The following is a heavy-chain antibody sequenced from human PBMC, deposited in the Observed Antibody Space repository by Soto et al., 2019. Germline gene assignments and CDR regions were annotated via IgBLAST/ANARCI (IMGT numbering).Heavy chain of an antibody. Sequence: SETLSPTCTVSGDTITSFAWNWIRQPAGKGLEWIGRISTTGNPHYNPSLESRVTMSLDTSKNQFSLKLTSVTAADTAVYYCEGESGENWSYEAYWGQGTLVTVSS. V-gene: IGHV4-4*07. D-gene: IGHD1-7*01. CDR1: GDTITSFA. CDR3: EGESGENWSYEAY. J-gene: IGHJ4*02. CDR2: ISTTGNP.